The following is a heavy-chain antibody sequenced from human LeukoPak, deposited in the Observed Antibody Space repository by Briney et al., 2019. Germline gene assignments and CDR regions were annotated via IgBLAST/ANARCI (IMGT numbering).Heavy chain of an antibody. D-gene: IGHD3-22*01. CDR2: IYSGGST. CDR3: ARDSAGDSSGYYYY. V-gene: IGHV3-53*01. Sequence: GGSLRLSCAASGFTVSSNYMSWVRQAPGKGLEWVSVIYSGGSTYYADSVKGRFTISRDNSKNTLYLQMNSLRAEDTAVYYCARDSAGDSSGYYYYWGQGTLVTVSS. J-gene: IGHJ4*02. CDR1: GFTVSSNY.